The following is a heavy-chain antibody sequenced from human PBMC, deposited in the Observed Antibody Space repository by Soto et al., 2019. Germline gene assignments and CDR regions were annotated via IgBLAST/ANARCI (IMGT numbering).Heavy chain of an antibody. CDR3: AASIRWLHQMYYFDY. D-gene: IGHD5-12*01. CDR1: GFTFTSSA. J-gene: IGHJ4*02. CDR2: FVVGSGNT. Sequence: SVKVSCKASGFTFTSSAVQWVRQARGQRLEWIGWFVVGSGNTNYAQKFQERVTITRDMSTSTAYMELSSLRSEDTAVYYCAASIRWLHQMYYFDYWGQGTLVTVSS. V-gene: IGHV1-58*01.